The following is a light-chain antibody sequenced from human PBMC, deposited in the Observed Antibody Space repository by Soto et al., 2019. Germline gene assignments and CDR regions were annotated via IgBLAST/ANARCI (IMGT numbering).Light chain of an antibody. Sequence: QSALTQPPSASGSPGQSVTISCTGTSSDVGGYISVSWYQQHPGRAPKLMIYDVYKRPSGVPDRFSGSKSGNTASLTVSGLQAEDEAAYYCSSYAGRDNLVFGGGTQLTVL. V-gene: IGLV2-8*01. J-gene: IGLJ2*01. CDR2: DVY. CDR3: SSYAGRDNLV. CDR1: SSDVGGYIS.